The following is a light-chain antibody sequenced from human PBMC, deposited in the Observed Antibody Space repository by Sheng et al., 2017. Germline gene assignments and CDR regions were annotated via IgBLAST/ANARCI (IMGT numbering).Light chain of an antibody. CDR2: GAS. Sequence: ETVLTQSPATLSLSPGERVTLSCRASQSVDNYLAWYQQKPGQAPRLLIYGASTRPTGIPARFSGSGSGTEFTLTISSLQSEDFAVYYCQHYENWPYSFGQGTKLEIK. V-gene: IGKV3-15*01. J-gene: IGKJ2*03. CDR1: QSVDNY. CDR3: QHYENWPYS.